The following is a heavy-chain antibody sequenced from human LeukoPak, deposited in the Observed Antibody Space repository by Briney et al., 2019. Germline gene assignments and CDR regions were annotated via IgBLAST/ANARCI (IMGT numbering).Heavy chain of an antibody. CDR1: GYTFTTNA. V-gene: IGHV7-4-1*02. Sequence: ASVKVSCKASGYTFTTNAINWVRQAPGQGLEWMGWINTDTGNPTYAQGFTGRFVFSLDTSVSTAYLQISDLKTDDTAVYYCARAPSAYWSDYWGQGTLVTVSS. CDR3: ARAPSAYWSDY. CDR2: INTDTGNP. D-gene: IGHD2-8*02. J-gene: IGHJ4*02.